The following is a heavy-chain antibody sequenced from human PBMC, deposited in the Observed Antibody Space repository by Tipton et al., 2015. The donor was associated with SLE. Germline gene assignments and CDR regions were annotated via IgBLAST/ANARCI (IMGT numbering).Heavy chain of an antibody. Sequence: TLSLTCTVSGGSISSYYWSWIRQPPGKGLEWIGYIYYSGSTNYNPSLKSRVTISVDTSKNQFSLKLSSVTAADTAVYYCASVPGDYDSSGTDAFDIWGQGTMVTVSS. V-gene: IGHV4-59*01. CDR2: IYYSGST. CDR3: ASVPGDYDSSGTDAFDI. CDR1: GGSISSYY. J-gene: IGHJ3*02. D-gene: IGHD3-22*01.